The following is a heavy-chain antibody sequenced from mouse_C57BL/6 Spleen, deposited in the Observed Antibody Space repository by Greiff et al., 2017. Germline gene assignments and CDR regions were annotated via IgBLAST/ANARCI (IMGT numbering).Heavy chain of an antibody. CDR1: GYAFSSSW. CDR3: ARSYDYDAYYYAMDY. V-gene: IGHV1-82*01. Sequence: QVQLQPSGPELVKPGASVKISCKASGYAFSSSWMNWVKQRPGKGLEWIGRIYPGDGDTNYNGKFKGKATLTADKSSSTAYMQLSSLTSEDSAVYFCARSYDYDAYYYAMDYWGQGTSVTVSS. CDR2: IYPGDGDT. J-gene: IGHJ4*01. D-gene: IGHD2-4*01.